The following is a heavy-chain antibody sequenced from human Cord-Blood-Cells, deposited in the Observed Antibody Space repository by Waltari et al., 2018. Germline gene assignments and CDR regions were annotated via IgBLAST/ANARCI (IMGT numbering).Heavy chain of an antibody. CDR2: INRNSGGK. J-gene: IGHJ3*02. Sequence: QVQLVQTGAEVKKPGASVKLSCKASGYSFTGSSMHWVRQARGQGLEGMGGINRNSGGKNYAQKCQGWGTMTRDTAISTAYMELSRLRSDDTAVYYCASGGVTAGDDAFDIWGQGTMVTVSS. CDR3: ASGGVTAGDDAFDI. V-gene: IGHV1-2*04. D-gene: IGHD3-16*01. CDR1: GYSFTGSS.